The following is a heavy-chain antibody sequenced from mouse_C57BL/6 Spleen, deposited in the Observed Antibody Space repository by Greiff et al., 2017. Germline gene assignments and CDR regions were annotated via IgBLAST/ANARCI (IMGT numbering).Heavy chain of an antibody. CDR2: INPSNGGT. V-gene: IGHV1-53*01. CDR1: GYTFTSYW. D-gene: IGHD1-1*01. CDR3: ARRDYGSSYKDY. J-gene: IGHJ2*01. Sequence: QVHVKQPGTELVKPGASVTLSCKASGYTFTSYWMHWVKQRPGQGLEWIGNINPSNGGTNYNEKFKSKATLTVDKSSSTAYMQLSSLTSEDSAVYYCARRDYGSSYKDYWGQGTTLTVSS.